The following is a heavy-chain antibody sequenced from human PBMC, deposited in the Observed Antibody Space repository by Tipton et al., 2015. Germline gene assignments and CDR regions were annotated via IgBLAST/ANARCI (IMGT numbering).Heavy chain of an antibody. CDR1: GGTFRSNA. Sequence: QLVQSGAEVRKPGSSVKVSCKASGGTFRSNAISWVRQAPGQGLEWMGGIIPIFGTPNYAQKFQDRLTITADGSTSIVYMELSSLRSEDTAVYYCARTRYSGYDLGFGYFDYWGQGTLITVSS. D-gene: IGHD5-12*01. J-gene: IGHJ4*02. CDR3: ARTRYSGYDLGFGYFDY. CDR2: IIPIFGTP. V-gene: IGHV1-69*01.